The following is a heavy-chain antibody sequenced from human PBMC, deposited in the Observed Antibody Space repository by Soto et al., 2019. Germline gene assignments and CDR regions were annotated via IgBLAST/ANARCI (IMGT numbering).Heavy chain of an antibody. Sequence: GASVKVSCKASGYSFPSFDISWVRQAPGQRLEWMGWISGYNGNVNYAQKLQGRVTMTTDTSTSTAYMELRSLRSDDTAVYYCARDKRAVAGTIDYWGQGTLVTVSS. D-gene: IGHD6-19*01. CDR1: GYSFPSFD. CDR2: ISGYNGNV. J-gene: IGHJ4*02. CDR3: ARDKRAVAGTIDY. V-gene: IGHV1-18*01.